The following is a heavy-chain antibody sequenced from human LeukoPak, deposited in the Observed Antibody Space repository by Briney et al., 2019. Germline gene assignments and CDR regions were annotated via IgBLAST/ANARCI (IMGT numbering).Heavy chain of an antibody. V-gene: IGHV4-59*01. CDR3: ANMWGRI. D-gene: IGHD3-16*01. Sequence: SETLSLTCTVSGVSISSYYWSWIRQPPGKGLEWIGYIYYSGSTNYNPSLKSRVTISVDTSKNQFSLKLSSVTAADTAVYYCANMWGRIWGQGTMVTVPS. CDR2: IYYSGST. J-gene: IGHJ3*02. CDR1: GVSISSYY.